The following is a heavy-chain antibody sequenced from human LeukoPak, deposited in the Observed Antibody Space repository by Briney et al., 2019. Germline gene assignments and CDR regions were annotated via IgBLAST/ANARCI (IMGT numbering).Heavy chain of an antibody. CDR1: GGSFSGYY. CDR3: ARCNISDY. V-gene: IGHV4-34*01. J-gene: IGHJ4*02. Sequence: SETLSLTCAVYGGSFSGYYWSWIRQPPGKGLEGIGEINHSGSTNYNPSLKSRVTISVDTCKNQFSLKLSSVTAADTAVYYCARCNISDYWGQETLLTVSS. CDR2: INHSGST.